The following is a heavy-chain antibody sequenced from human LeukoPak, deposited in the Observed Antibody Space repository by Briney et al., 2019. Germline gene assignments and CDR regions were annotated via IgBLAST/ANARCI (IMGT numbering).Heavy chain of an antibody. CDR3: ATTTRDGYNRDFDY. CDR1: GFTFSSYA. CDR2: ISGSGGST. J-gene: IGHJ4*02. V-gene: IGHV3-23*01. Sequence: PGGSLRLSCAASGFTFSSYAMSWVRQAPGKGLEWVSAISGSGGSTYYADSVKGRFTISRDNSKNTLYLQMNSLRAEDTAVYYCATTTRDGYNRDFDYWGQGTLVTVSS. D-gene: IGHD5-24*01.